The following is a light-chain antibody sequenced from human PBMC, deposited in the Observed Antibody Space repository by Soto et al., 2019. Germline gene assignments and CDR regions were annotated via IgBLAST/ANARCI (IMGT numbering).Light chain of an antibody. V-gene: IGKV3-15*01. CDR1: ESVSRN. J-gene: IGKJ5*01. CDR3: KRYTTRPPIT. CDR2: DAS. Sequence: EVGRTHSRATVSGSGGERSTRSCRSSESVSRNLAWYQQKPGQAPRLLIYDASTRATGIPDRFSGGSSGTQFTLSISSLHFAAFVLYRCKRYTTRPPITFRQGTRLEIK.